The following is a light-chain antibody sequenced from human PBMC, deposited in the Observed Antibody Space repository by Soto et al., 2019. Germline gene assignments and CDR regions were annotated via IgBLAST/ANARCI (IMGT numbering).Light chain of an antibody. CDR3: CSYAGSYTYV. CDR1: SSEVGGYNY. CDR2: DVS. J-gene: IGLJ1*01. V-gene: IGLV2-11*01. Sequence: QSALTQPRSVSGSPGQSVTISCTGTSSEVGGYNYVSWYLQHPGKAPKVMIYDVSKRPSGVPDRFSGSKSGNTASLTISGLQAEDEADYYCCSYAGSYTYVFGTGTKVTVL.